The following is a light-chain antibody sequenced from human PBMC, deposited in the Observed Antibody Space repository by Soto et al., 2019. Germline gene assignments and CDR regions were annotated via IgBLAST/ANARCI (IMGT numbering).Light chain of an antibody. V-gene: IGKV1-39*01. CDR3: QQSYGPPT. Sequence: DIQMTRSRSSLFASVGDRVTITCRASQSICSYLNWYQQKPGKAPKLLIYAASSLQSGVPSRFSGSGSVTEFTLTISSLQPEDFATYYSQQSYGPPTCGEGPKIEI. CDR1: QSICSY. CDR2: AAS. J-gene: IGKJ1*01.